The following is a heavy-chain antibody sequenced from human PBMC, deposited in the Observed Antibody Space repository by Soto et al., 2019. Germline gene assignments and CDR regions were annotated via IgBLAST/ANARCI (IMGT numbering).Heavy chain of an antibody. Sequence: QVQLVQSGAEVKKPGASVKVSCKASGYTFTSYGISWVRQAPGQGLERMGWISAYNGNTNYAQKLQGRFTMTTDTSTITAYMELRSLRSADTAVYYCAREPTWEPEVIDYWGQGTLVTVSS. V-gene: IGHV1-18*01. CDR3: AREPTWEPEVIDY. J-gene: IGHJ4*02. CDR1: GYTFTSYG. D-gene: IGHD1-26*01. CDR2: ISAYNGNT.